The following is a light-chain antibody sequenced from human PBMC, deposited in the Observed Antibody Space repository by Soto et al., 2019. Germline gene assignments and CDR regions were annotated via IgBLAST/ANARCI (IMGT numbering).Light chain of an antibody. J-gene: IGKJ4*01. Sequence: EIVLTQSPATLSGSPGNRDTLSCRASQSVSGYLAWYQQKPGQAPRLLIYDASNRATGIPARFSGSGSGTDFTLTITSLEPEDFALYYCQQRSNCPSTFGGGTKVEI. CDR3: QQRSNCPST. CDR2: DAS. V-gene: IGKV3-11*01. CDR1: QSVSGY.